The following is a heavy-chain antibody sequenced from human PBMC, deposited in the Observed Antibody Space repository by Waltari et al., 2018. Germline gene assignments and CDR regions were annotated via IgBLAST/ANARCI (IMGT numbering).Heavy chain of an antibody. CDR3: ARVTTVAYCSGGSCYRDYFDY. J-gene: IGHJ4*02. Sequence: QVQLVQSGAEVKKPGASVKVSCKASGYTFTSYYMHWVRQAPGQGLEWMGIINPSGGSTSYAQKCQGRVTMTRDTSTSTVYMELSSLRSEDTAVYYCARVTTVAYCSGGSCYRDYFDYWGQGTLVTVSS. V-gene: IGHV1-46*01. D-gene: IGHD2-15*01. CDR2: INPSGGST. CDR1: GYTFTSYY.